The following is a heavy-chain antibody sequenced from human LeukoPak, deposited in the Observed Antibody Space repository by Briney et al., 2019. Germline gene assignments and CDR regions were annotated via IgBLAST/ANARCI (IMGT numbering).Heavy chain of an antibody. J-gene: IGHJ4*02. V-gene: IGHV1-8*02. CDR3: ARGPSGNLDY. CDR2: MNPNSGNT. CDR1: GYTFTSYY. Sequence: ASVKVSCKASGYTFTSYYMHWVRQATGQGLEWMGWMNPNSGNTGYAQKFQGRVTMTRNTSISTAYMELSSLRSEDTAVYYCARGPSGNLDYWGQGTLVTVSS. D-gene: IGHD4-23*01.